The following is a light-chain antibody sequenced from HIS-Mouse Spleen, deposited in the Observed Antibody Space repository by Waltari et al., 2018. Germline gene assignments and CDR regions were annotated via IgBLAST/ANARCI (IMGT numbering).Light chain of an antibody. Sequence: QSALTQPRSVSGSPGQSVTISCTGTSSDVGGYNYVSWYQQHPGKAPKLMIYDVSKRPSGFPDPFSCSKSGNTASLTISGLQAEVEADYYCCSYAGSYTFYVFGTGTKVTVL. J-gene: IGLJ1*01. CDR1: SSDVGGYNY. V-gene: IGLV2-11*01. CDR3: CSYAGSYTFYV. CDR2: DVS.